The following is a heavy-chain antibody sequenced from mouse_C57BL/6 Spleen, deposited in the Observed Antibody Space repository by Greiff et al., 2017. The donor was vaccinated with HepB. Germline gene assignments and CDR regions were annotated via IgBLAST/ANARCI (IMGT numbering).Heavy chain of an antibody. CDR3: ARSTGLDY. V-gene: IGHV3-6*01. CDR2: ISYDGSN. Sequence: VQLKESGPGLVKPSQSLSLTCSVTGYSITSGYYWNWIRQFPGNKLEWMGYISYDGSNNYNPSLKNRISITRDTSKNQFFLKLNSVTTEDTATYYCARSTGLDYWGQGTSVTVSS. CDR1: GYSITSGYY. J-gene: IGHJ4*01. D-gene: IGHD4-1*02.